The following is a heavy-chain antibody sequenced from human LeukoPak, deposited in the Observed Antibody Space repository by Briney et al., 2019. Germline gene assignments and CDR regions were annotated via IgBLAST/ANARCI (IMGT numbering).Heavy chain of an antibody. CDR3: ARDQWDSTYYGMDV. CDR2: ISGYNGNT. V-gene: IGHV1-18*01. CDR1: GYTFTSYG. J-gene: IGHJ6*02. D-gene: IGHD2/OR15-2a*01. Sequence: GASVKVSCKASGYTFTSYGISWVRQAPGQGLEWMGWISGYNGNTNYAQKLQGRVTMTTDTSTSTAYMELRSLRSDDTAVYYCARDQWDSTYYGMDVWGQGTTVTVSS.